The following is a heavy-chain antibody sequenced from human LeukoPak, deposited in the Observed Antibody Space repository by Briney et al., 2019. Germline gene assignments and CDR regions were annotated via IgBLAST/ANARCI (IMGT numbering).Heavy chain of an antibody. CDR2: ISGSGGTT. CDR3: AKGITLLVEGLPAFDD. V-gene: IGHV3-23*01. J-gene: IGHJ4*02. D-gene: IGHD3-3*01. Sequence: PGGSLRLSCAASGVTFSSYAMSWVRQAPGKGLEWVSAISGSGGTTYYADSGKGLSTISRDNSKNTLYLQMNSPRAEDTAVYYCAKGITLLVEGLPAFDDWGQGTLVTVSS. CDR1: GVTFSSYA.